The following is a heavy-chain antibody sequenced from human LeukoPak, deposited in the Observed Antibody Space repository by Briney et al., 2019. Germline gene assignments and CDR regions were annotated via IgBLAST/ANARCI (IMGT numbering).Heavy chain of an antibody. CDR2: IYPGDSDT. J-gene: IGHJ6*03. V-gene: IGHV5-51*01. Sequence: GESPKISCKGSGYSFTSYWIGWVRQMPGKGLEWMGIIYPGDSDTRYSPSFQGQVTISADKSISTAYLQWSSLKASDTAMYYCARGFYGGYYYYYYMDVWGKGTTVTVSS. CDR3: ARGFYGGYYYYYYMDV. CDR1: GYSFTSYW. D-gene: IGHD4/OR15-4a*01.